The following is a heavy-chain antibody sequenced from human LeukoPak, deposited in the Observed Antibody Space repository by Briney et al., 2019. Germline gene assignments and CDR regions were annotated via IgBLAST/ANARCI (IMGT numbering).Heavy chain of an antibody. CDR2: ISHIGRT. CDR1: GDSFSSHY. J-gene: IGHJ4*02. CDR3: ASRAGDY. Sequence: SETLSLTCAVSGDSFSSHYWTCIRESPGTGLEWIGYISHIGRTNYNPSLKSRVTISIDTSKTPFSLKLSSVTAAETAGYYCASRAGDYWGQGTLVTVSS. V-gene: IGHV4-59*11.